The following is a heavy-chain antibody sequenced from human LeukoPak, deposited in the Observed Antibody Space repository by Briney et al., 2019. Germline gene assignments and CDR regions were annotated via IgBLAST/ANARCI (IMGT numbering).Heavy chain of an antibody. CDR1: GGSFSGYY. Sequence: SETLSLTCAVYGGSFSGYYWSWIRQPPGKGLEWIGEINHSGSTNYNPSLKSRVTISVDTSKNQFSLKLSSVTAADTAVYYCAARGISNSNWFDPWGQGTLVTVSS. V-gene: IGHV4-34*01. J-gene: IGHJ5*02. D-gene: IGHD2-21*01. CDR3: AARGISNSNWFDP. CDR2: INHSGST.